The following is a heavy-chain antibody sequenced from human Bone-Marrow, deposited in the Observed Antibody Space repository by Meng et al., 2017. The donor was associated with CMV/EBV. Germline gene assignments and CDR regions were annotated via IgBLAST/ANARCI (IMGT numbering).Heavy chain of an antibody. D-gene: IGHD4-23*01. V-gene: IGHV3-48*03. CDR1: GFTFSSYE. Sequence: GESLKISCAASGFTFSSYEMNWVRQAPRKGLEWVSYISSSGSTIYYADSVKGRFTISRDNAKNSLYLQMNSLRAEDTAVYYCARESYYGGNPSQDLWGQGTLVTVSS. J-gene: IGHJ5*02. CDR3: ARESYYGGNPSQDL. CDR2: ISSSGSTI.